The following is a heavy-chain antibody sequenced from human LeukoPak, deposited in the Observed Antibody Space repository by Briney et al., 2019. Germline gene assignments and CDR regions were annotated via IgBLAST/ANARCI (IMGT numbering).Heavy chain of an antibody. CDR2: INHSGST. CDR1: GGSFSGYY. D-gene: IGHD2-2*01. Sequence: SETLSLTCAVYGGSFSGYYWSWIRQPPGKGLEWIGEINHSGSTNYNPSLKSRVTIPVDTSKNQFSLKLSSVTAADTAVYYCARVRPDRDIVVVPAATQSNWFDPWGQGTLVTVSS. V-gene: IGHV4-34*01. CDR3: ARVRPDRDIVVVPAATQSNWFDP. J-gene: IGHJ5*02.